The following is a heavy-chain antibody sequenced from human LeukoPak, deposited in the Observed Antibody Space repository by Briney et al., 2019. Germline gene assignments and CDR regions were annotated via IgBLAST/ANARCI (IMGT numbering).Heavy chain of an antibody. CDR2: TYTSGST. CDR1: GGSISSGSYY. Sequence: SETLSLTCTVPGGSISSGSYYWSWIRQPAGKGLEWIGRTYTSGSTNYNPSLKSRVTISLDTSKNQFSLKLSSVTAADTAVYYCARYYRGTTSFDYWGQGTLVTVSS. CDR3: ARYYRGTTSFDY. D-gene: IGHD1-1*01. V-gene: IGHV4-61*02. J-gene: IGHJ4*02.